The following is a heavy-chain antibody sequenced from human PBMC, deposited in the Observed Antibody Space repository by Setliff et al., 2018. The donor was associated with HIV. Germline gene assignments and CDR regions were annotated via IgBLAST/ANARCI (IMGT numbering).Heavy chain of an antibody. J-gene: IGHJ6*02. V-gene: IGHV4-34*01. CDR1: GGSFSDYY. Sequence: PSETLSLTFAVYGGSFSDYYWSWIRQPPGKGLEWIGEINHSGSTNYNPSLKSRVTISVDTSKNQFSLKLSSVTAADTAVYYCARATVTVDFYYYGLDVWGQGTTVTVSS. CDR3: ARATVTVDFYYYGLDV. CDR2: INHSGST. D-gene: IGHD4-17*01.